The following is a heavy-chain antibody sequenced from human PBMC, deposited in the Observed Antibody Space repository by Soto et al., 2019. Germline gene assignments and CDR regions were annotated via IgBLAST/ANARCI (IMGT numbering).Heavy chain of an antibody. Sequence: ESGGGLVQPGGSLRLSCAASGFTFSSYSMNWVRQAPGKGLEWVSYISSSSSTIYYADSVKGRFTISRDNAKNSLYLQMNSLRAEDTAVYYCATEIGYCSGGSCYSFYFDYWGQGTLVTVSS. CDR3: ATEIGYCSGGSCYSFYFDY. CDR2: ISSSSSTI. CDR1: GFTFSSYS. V-gene: IGHV3-48*01. J-gene: IGHJ4*02. D-gene: IGHD2-15*01.